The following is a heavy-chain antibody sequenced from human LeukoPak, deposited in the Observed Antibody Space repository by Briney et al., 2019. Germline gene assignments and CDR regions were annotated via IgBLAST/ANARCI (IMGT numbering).Heavy chain of an antibody. Sequence: SETLSLTCSVSGGSVSNYYWSWIRQPPGKGLEWIGYVYYTGSTNYNPSLKSRVTMFEDKSKNQFSLRLYSVTVADTAVYYCARHFAYSSSSYFDYWGQGTLVPVSS. CDR3: ARHFAYSSSSYFDY. J-gene: IGHJ4*02. CDR2: VYYTGST. D-gene: IGHD6-6*01. V-gene: IGHV4-59*08. CDR1: GGSVSNYY.